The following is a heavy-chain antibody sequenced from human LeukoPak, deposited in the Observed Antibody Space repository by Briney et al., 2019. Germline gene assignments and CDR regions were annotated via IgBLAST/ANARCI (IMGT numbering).Heavy chain of an antibody. J-gene: IGHJ4*02. CDR3: ARDCSSTSCPFDY. Sequence: PSETLSLTCTVSGGSISSYYWSWIRQPPGKGLEWIGYIYYSGSTNYNPSLKSRVTMSVDTSKNQFSLKLSSVTAADTAVYYCARDCSSTSCPFDYWGQGTLVTVSS. CDR1: GGSISSYY. CDR2: IYYSGST. V-gene: IGHV4-59*12. D-gene: IGHD2-2*01.